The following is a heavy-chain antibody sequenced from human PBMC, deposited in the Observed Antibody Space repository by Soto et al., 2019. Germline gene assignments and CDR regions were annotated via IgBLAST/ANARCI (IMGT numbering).Heavy chain of an antibody. J-gene: IGHJ4*02. CDR2: ISAYNGNT. CDR1: GYTFTSYG. Sequence: ASVKVSCKASGYTFTSYGISWVRQAPGQGLEWMGWISAYNGNTNYAQKLQGRVTMTTDTSTSTAYMELRSLRSDDTAVYYCARVRYDFGIGYDLYYFDYWGQGTRVTVSP. V-gene: IGHV1-18*01. CDR3: ARVRYDFGIGYDLYYFDY. D-gene: IGHD3-3*01.